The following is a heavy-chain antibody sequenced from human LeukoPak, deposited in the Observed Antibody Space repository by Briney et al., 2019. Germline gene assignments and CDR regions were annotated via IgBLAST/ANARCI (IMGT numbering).Heavy chain of an antibody. J-gene: IGHJ4*02. Sequence: SQTLSLTCTVSGGSVSSGSYYWSWIRQPAGKGLEWIGRISTSGSTNYNPSLKSRVTISRDTSKNQFSLKLSSVTAADTAVYYCASQVGYFDYWGQGTLVTVSS. D-gene: IGHD1-26*01. CDR1: GGSVSSGSYY. V-gene: IGHV4-61*02. CDR2: ISTSGST. CDR3: ASQVGYFDY.